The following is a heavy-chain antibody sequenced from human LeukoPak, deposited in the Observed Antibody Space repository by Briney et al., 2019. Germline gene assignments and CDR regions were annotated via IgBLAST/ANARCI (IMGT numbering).Heavy chain of an antibody. D-gene: IGHD6-19*01. J-gene: IGHJ5*02. CDR2: INPNSGGT. Sequence: ASVKVSCKASGYTFTGYYMHWVRQAPGQGLEWMGWINPNSGGTNYAQKFQGRVTMTRDTSISTAYMELSRLRSDDTAVYYCARERNIAVAGSVHNWFDPWGQGTLVTVSS. CDR1: GYTFTGYY. CDR3: ARERNIAVAGSVHNWFDP. V-gene: IGHV1-2*02.